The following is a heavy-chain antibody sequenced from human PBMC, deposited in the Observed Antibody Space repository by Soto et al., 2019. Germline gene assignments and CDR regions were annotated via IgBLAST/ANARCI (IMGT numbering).Heavy chain of an antibody. CDR3: AKGGRLRSPFGF. CDR2: IHHSGFT. CDR1: GGSLTDNH. J-gene: IGHJ4*02. V-gene: IGHV4-34*01. Sequence: SETLSLTCAVYGGSLTDNHWSWIRQTPGKGLEWIGEIHHSGFTNYNPSLKSRVTISVDTSNNQFSLKLSSVTAADTAVYCCAKGGRLRSPFGFWGQGTPVTVSS. D-gene: IGHD4-17*01.